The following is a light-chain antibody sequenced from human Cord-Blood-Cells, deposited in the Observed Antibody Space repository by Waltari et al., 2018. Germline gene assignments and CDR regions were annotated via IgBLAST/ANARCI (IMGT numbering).Light chain of an antibody. Sequence: QSALTQPASVSGSPGQSITISCTGTSSDAGGYNYVSWYQQHPGNAPKLMIYDVSKRPSGVSNRFSGSKSGNTASLTISGLQAEDEADYYCSSYTSSSTFVFGGGTKLTVL. CDR1: SSDAGGYNY. V-gene: IGLV2-14*01. J-gene: IGLJ2*01. CDR2: DVS. CDR3: SSYTSSSTFV.